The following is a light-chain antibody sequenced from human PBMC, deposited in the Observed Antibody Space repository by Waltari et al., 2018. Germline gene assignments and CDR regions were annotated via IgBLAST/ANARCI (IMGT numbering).Light chain of an antibody. Sequence: QSVLTQPPSTSGTPGQRVTISCSGSTSNIGTNTVTWYQLLPGPTPKTVIFANYHRPSGVPDRFSASKSGTSASLVISGLQSEDEADYFCATWDDSLSGRVFGGGTKVTVL. V-gene: IGLV1-44*01. J-gene: IGLJ3*02. CDR2: ANY. CDR1: TSNIGTNT. CDR3: ATWDDSLSGRV.